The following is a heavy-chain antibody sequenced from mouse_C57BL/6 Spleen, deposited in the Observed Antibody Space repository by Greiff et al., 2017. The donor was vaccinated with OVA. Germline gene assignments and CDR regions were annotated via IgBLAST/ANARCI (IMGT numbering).Heavy chain of an antibody. V-gene: IGHV5-6*01. J-gene: IGHJ1*03. CDR1: GFTFSSYG. Sequence: EVQVVESGGDLVKPGGSLKLSCAASGFTFSSYGMSWVRQTPDKRLEWVATSSSGGSYTYYPDSVKGRFTISRDNAKNTLYLQMSSLKSEDTAMYYCARPDGYYWYFDVWGTGTTVTVSS. D-gene: IGHD2-3*01. CDR3: ARPDGYYWYFDV. CDR2: SSSGGSYT.